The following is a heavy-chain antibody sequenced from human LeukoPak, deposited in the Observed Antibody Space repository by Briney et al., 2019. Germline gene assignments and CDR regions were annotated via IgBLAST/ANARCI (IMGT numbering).Heavy chain of an antibody. CDR2: IIPIFGTA. CDR3: ARATTPLFEGNWFDP. D-gene: IGHD2-21*01. Sequence: ASVKVSCKASGGTFSSYAISWVRQAPGQGLEWMGGIIPIFGTANYAQKFQGRVTITADESTSTAYMELSSLRSEDTAVYYCARATTPLFEGNWFDPWGQGTLVTVSS. J-gene: IGHJ5*02. CDR1: GGTFSSYA. V-gene: IGHV1-69*13.